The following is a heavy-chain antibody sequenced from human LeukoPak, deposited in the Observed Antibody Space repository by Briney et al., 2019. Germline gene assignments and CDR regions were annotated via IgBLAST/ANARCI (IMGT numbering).Heavy chain of an antibody. CDR3: ARELISSGSLDY. V-gene: IGHV3-74*01. J-gene: IGHJ4*02. CDR2: INGEESST. CDR1: GFTFRNHW. D-gene: IGHD3-10*01. Sequence: PGGSLRLSCAASGFTFRNHWMHWVRQAPGKGLVWVSHINGEESSTSYADSVKGRFTISRDNAKNSLYLQTNSLRAEDTAVYYCARELISSGSLDYWGQGTLVTVSS.